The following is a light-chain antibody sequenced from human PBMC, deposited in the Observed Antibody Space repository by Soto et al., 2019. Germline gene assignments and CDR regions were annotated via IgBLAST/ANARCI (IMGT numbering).Light chain of an antibody. J-gene: IGLJ7*01. CDR3: SSFEASNTWV. V-gene: IGLV2-8*01. CDR1: SSDVGAYNY. Sequence: QSALTQPPSASGSPGQSVTISCTGTSSDVGAYNYVSWDQHHAGKAPKLVIYEVTKRPSGVPDRFSGSKSANTTSLTVSGLQAEDEADYYCSSFEASNTWVVGGGTHLTVL. CDR2: EVT.